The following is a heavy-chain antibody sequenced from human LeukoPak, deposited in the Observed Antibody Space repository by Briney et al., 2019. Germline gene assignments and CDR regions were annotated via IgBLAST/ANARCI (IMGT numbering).Heavy chain of an antibody. D-gene: IGHD3-10*01. Sequence: SETLSLTCTVSGGSISSYYWSWIRQPPGKGLEWIGYIYYSGSTNYNPSLKSRVTISVDTSKNQFSLKLSSVTAADTAVYYCARARHYGSGSYYNGIFDYWGQGTLVTVPS. V-gene: IGHV4-59*01. J-gene: IGHJ4*02. CDR3: ARARHYGSGSYYNGIFDY. CDR2: IYYSGST. CDR1: GGSISSYY.